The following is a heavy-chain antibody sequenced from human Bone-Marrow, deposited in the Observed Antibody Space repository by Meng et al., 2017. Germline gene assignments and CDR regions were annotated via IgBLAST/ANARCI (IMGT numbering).Heavy chain of an antibody. CDR2: MNPKNGDT. V-gene: IGHV1-8*01. J-gene: IGHJ4*02. CDR1: GYIFANFD. D-gene: IGHD3-16*02. CDR3: VRGPAQYYEYVSGSYRYGQFDY. Sequence: ASVKVSCTASGYIFANFDMHWVRQTTGQGLEWMGWMNPKNGDTSSARKFQGRVTITRSTSMNTAYMELSSLRSEDTAVYYCVRGPAQYYEYVSGSYRYGQFDYWGQGTLVTVSS.